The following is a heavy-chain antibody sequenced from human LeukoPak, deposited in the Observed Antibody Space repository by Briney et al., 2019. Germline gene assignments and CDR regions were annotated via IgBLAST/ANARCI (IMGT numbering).Heavy chain of an antibody. CDR2: VYYSGNT. V-gene: IGHV4-59*12. J-gene: IGHJ4*02. CDR1: GDSLSTYS. CDR3: AGDYGSWSYRFDY. D-gene: IGHD3-10*01. Sequence: SKTLSLTCTFSGDSLSTYSWSWIRQSPVRGLEWIGYVYYSGNTIYNPSLRSRVTISLDMSKNQFSMKLTSVTAADTAVYYCAGDYGSWSYRFDYWGQGTLVTVSS.